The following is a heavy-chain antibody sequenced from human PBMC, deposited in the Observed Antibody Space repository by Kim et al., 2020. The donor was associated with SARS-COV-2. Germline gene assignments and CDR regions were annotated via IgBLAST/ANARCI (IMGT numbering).Heavy chain of an antibody. D-gene: IGHD5-12*01. J-gene: IGHJ4*02. CDR3: ARIGGGWLPLPYQGVDY. CDR2: INPSGGST. Sequence: ASVKVSCKASGYTFTSYYMHWVRQAPGQGLEWMGIINPSGGSTSYAQKFQGRVTMTRDTSTSTVYMELSSLRSEDTAVYYCARIGGGWLPLPYQGVDYWGQGTLVTVSS. V-gene: IGHV1-46*01. CDR1: GYTFTSYY.